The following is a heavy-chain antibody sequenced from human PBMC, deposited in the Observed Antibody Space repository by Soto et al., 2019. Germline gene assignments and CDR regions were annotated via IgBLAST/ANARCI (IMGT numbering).Heavy chain of an antibody. CDR2: INPSGGST. V-gene: IGHV1-46*03. D-gene: IGHD2-21*02. Sequence: EASVKVSCKASGYTFTSYYMHWVRQAPGQGLEWMGIINPSGGSTSYAQKFQGRVTMTRDTSTSTAYMELSSLRSEDTAVYYCARAAGVVTAILYAFDIWGQGTMVTVSS. J-gene: IGHJ3*02. CDR3: ARAAGVVTAILYAFDI. CDR1: GYTFTSYY.